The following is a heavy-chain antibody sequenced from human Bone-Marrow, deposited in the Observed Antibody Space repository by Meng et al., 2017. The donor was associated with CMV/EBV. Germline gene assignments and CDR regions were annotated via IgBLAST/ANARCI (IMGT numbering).Heavy chain of an antibody. V-gene: IGHV3-48*03. J-gene: IGHJ4*02. Sequence: GGSLRLSCAASGFTFSTYAMNWVRQAPGKGLEWLSFISNSGSIIYYADSVKGRFTVSRDNAKNSLYLQMNSLSAEDTAVYYCARVGITIFGVVIESSDYFDYWGQGTLVTVSS. CDR2: ISNSGSII. D-gene: IGHD3-3*01. CDR3: ARVGITIFGVVIESSDYFDY. CDR1: GFTFSTYA.